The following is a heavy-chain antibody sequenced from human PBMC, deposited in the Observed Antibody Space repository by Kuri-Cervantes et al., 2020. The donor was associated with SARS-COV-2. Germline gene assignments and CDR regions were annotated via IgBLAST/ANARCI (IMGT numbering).Heavy chain of an antibody. Sequence: GGSLRLSCAASGLTFSNAWMSWVRQAPGKGLEWVGRIKSKTDGGTTDYAAPVKGRFTISRDNSKNTLYLQMNSLRAEDTAVYYCARVAKSGWNANNWFDPWGQETLVTVSS. J-gene: IGHJ5*02. V-gene: IGHV3-15*01. D-gene: IGHD1-1*01. CDR3: ARVAKSGWNANNWFDP. CDR2: IKSKTDGGTT. CDR1: GLTFSNAW.